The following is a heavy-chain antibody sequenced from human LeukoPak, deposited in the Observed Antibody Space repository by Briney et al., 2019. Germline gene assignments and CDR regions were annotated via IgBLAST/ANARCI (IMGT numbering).Heavy chain of an antibody. CDR3: ARDGYFDL. CDR1: GYTFTTYG. J-gene: IGHJ2*01. V-gene: IGHV1-18*01. Sequence: ASVKVSCKASGYTFTTYGIAWVRQAPGQGLEWMGWISAHNGNTNYAQSLQGRVTMTTDASTNTAYMELRSLRSDDTAVYYCARDGYFDLWGRGTLVTVSS. CDR2: ISAHNGNT.